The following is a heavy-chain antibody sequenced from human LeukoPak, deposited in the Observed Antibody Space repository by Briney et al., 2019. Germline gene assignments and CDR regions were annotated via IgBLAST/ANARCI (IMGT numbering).Heavy chain of an antibody. CDR1: KFTFHTYL. V-gene: IGHV3-23*01. J-gene: IGHJ3*01. Sequence: PGGSLRLSCAGSKFTFHTYLMSWVRQAPGKGLEWVSGISGSGGSTYYADSVKGRFTISRDNSKNTLYLQMNSLRAEDSAVYYCAKDSGAASDFDAFAVWGQGTMVAVSS. D-gene: IGHD6-13*01. CDR3: AKDSGAASDFDAFAV. CDR2: ISGSGGST.